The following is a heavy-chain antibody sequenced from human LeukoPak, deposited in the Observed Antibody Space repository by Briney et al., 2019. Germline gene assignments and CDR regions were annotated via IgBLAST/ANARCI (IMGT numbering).Heavy chain of an antibody. J-gene: IGHJ4*02. CDR3: AARESSGWPIFDS. V-gene: IGHV3-7*01. Sequence: GGSLRLSCAASGCTFSSYWMSWVRQAPGKGLEWVANINQDGSEKYYVDSVKGQFTISRDNAKNSLYLQMNSLRAEDTAVYYCAARESSGWPIFDSWGQGSLVTVSS. CDR2: INQDGSEK. D-gene: IGHD6-19*01. CDR1: GCTFSSYW.